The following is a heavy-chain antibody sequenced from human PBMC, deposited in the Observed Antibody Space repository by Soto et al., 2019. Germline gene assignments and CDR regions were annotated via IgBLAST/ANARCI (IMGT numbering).Heavy chain of an antibody. CDR1: GGTFSSYS. J-gene: IGHJ4*02. V-gene: IGHV1-69*01. Sequence: QVQLVQSGAEVKKPGSSVKVSCKASGGTFSSYSITWVRQAPGQGLEWMGGITPMLGTPNYAQKFRGRVTITADESTSTAYREVSSLRSEDTAMYFCARDGTLYDSRAYYYLYWGQGTLVTVSS. CDR3: ARDGTLYDSRAYYYLY. CDR2: ITPMLGTP. D-gene: IGHD3-22*01.